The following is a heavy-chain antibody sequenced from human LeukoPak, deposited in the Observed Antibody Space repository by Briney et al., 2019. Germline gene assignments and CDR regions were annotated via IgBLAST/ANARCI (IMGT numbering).Heavy chain of an antibody. Sequence: SETLSLTCAVYGGSFSGYYCSWIRQPPGKGLEWIGEINLGGSTNYNPSLKSRVTISVDTSKNKFSLKLSSVTAADTAVYYCARPVRRSAFDIWGQGTVVTVSS. CDR3: ARPVRRSAFDI. V-gene: IGHV4-34*01. J-gene: IGHJ3*02. CDR2: INLGGST. CDR1: GGSFSGYY.